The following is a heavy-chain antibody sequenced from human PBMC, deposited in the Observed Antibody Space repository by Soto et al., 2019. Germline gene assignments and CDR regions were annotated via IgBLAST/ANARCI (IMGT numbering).Heavy chain of an antibody. D-gene: IGHD2-2*01. CDR3: ARSGSTSCYAFHCWFDP. CDR1: GYSFTSCW. Sequence: GESLKISCKGSGYSFTSCWIGWVRQMPGKGLEWMGIIYPGDSDTRYSPSFQGQVTISADKSISTAYLQWGSLKASDTAMYYCARSGSTSCYAFHCWFDPWGQGTLVTVSS. J-gene: IGHJ5*02. CDR2: IYPGDSDT. V-gene: IGHV5-51*01.